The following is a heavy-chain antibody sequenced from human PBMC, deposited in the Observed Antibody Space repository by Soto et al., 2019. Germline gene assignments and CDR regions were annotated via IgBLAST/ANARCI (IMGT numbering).Heavy chain of an antibody. J-gene: IGHJ5*02. V-gene: IGHV3-66*01. Sequence: EVQLVESGGGLVQPGGSLRLSCAASGFSVSSSYLYWVRQAPGKGLEWVSSIYLSGSTYYTDSVKGRFSISRDNSKNTLYLQMNSLGAEDTAIYYCVRGKVGTNANWLAPWGQGSLVTVSS. CDR1: GFSVSSSY. CDR2: IYLSGST. CDR3: VRGKVGTNANWLAP. D-gene: IGHD2-21*02.